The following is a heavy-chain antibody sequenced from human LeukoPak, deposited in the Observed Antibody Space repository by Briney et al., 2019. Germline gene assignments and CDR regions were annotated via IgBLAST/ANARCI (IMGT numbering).Heavy chain of an antibody. J-gene: IGHJ4*02. CDR3: ARDAGYGGNSDY. D-gene: IGHD4-23*01. CDR1: GFTFNMYW. CDR2: IKKDGSDK. V-gene: IGHV3-7*01. Sequence: GGSLRLSCAASGFTFNMYWMTWVRQAPGRGLESVAYIKKDGSDKYYVDSAKGRFTVSRDNAKNSLYLQMNSLRAEDTAVYYCARDAGYGGNSDYWGQGTLVTVSS.